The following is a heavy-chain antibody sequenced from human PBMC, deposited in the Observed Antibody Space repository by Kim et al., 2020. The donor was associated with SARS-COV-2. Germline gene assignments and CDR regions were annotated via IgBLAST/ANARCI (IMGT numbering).Heavy chain of an antibody. V-gene: IGHV5-51*01. Sequence: GESLKISCKVSGYSFTAYWIGWVRQLPGKGLEWMGIIYPGDSDPKYTRYSPSFQGQVTISVDKSISTAYLQWSSLKASDTAMYYCARHRKAYCGSDCYPGDIWGQGTMVTVSS. CDR3: ARHRKAYCGSDCYPGDI. CDR1: GYSFTAYW. D-gene: IGHD2-21*02. CDR2: IYPGDSDPKYT. J-gene: IGHJ3*02.